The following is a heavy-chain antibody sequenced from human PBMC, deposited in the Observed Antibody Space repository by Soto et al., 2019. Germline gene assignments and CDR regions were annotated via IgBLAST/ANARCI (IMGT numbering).Heavy chain of an antibody. J-gene: IGHJ4*02. Sequence: PSETLSLSCTVSGGSISSSSYFWGWIRQPPGKGLEWIGSIYYSGGTYYNPSLKSRVTISVDTSKNQFSLKLSSVTAADTAVYYCARYDYDNNIYSIDYWGQGALVTVSS. CDR3: ARYDYDNNIYSIDY. D-gene: IGHD3-22*01. CDR2: IYYSGGT. V-gene: IGHV4-39*07. CDR1: GGSISSSSYF.